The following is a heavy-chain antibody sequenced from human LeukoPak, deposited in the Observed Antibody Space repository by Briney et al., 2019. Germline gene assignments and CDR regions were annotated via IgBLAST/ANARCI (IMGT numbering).Heavy chain of an antibody. CDR3: ARRNSLVAGSSRYYYYYYMDV. CDR2: IYHSGST. CDR1: GGSISSSSYY. Sequence: PSETLSLTCTVSGGSISSSSYYWGWIRQPPGKGLEWIGSIYHSGSTYYNPSLKSRVTISVDTSKNQFSLKLSSVTAADTAVYYCARRNSLVAGSSRYYYYYYMDVWGKGTTVTVSS. V-gene: IGHV4-39*07. J-gene: IGHJ6*03. D-gene: IGHD2-15*01.